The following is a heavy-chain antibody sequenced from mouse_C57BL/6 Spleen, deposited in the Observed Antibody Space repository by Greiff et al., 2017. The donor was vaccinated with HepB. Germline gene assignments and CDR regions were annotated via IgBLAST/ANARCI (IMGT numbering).Heavy chain of an antibody. V-gene: IGHV5-4*01. CDR1: GFTFSSYA. J-gene: IGHJ1*03. CDR3: ARYGYDRYFDV. CDR2: ISDGGSYT. D-gene: IGHD2-2*01. Sequence: EVQLVESGGGLVKPGGSLKLSCAASGFTFSSYAMSWVRQTPEKRLEWVATISDGGSYTYYPDNVKGRFTISRDTAKNNLYLQMSHLKSEDTAMYYCARYGYDRYFDVWGTGTTVTVSS.